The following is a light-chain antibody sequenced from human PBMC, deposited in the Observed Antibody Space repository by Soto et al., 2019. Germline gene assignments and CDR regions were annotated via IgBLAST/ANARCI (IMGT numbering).Light chain of an antibody. CDR3: QQYNNRPWT. V-gene: IGKV3-15*01. J-gene: IGKJ1*01. CDR2: GAS. Sequence: EIVMTQSPATLSVSPGERATLSCRASQSVSSNLAWYQQKPGQAPRLLIYGASTRATGIPARFSGSGSGTGFTLTISSLQSEDFGVYYCQQYNNRPWTFGQGTKVEIQ. CDR1: QSVSSN.